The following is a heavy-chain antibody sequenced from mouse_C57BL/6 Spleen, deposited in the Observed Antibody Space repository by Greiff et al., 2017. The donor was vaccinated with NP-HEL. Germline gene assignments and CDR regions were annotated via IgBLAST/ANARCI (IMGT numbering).Heavy chain of an antibody. V-gene: IGHV1-80*01. D-gene: IGHD1-1*01. CDR1: GYAFSSYW. CDR2: IYPGDGDT. CDR3: AREDSITTVVATPFAY. Sequence: VKLVESGAELVKPGASVKISCKASGYAFSSYWMNWVKQRPGKGLEWIGQIYPGDGDTNYNGKFKGKATLTADKSSSTAYMQLSSLTSEDSAVYFCAREDSITTVVATPFAYWGQGTLVTVSA. J-gene: IGHJ3*01.